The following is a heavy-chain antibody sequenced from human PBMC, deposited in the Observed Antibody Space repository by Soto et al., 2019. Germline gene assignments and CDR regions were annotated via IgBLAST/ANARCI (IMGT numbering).Heavy chain of an antibody. J-gene: IGHJ6*02. D-gene: IGHD5-18*01. Sequence: PSETLSLTCTVSGGSISSGGYYWSWIRQHPGKGLEWIGYIYYSGSTYYNPSLKGRVTISVDTSKNQFSLKLSSVTAADTAVYYCARGGYSYGSYYYGMDVWGQGTTVTVSS. V-gene: IGHV4-31*03. CDR2: IYYSGST. CDR1: GGSISSGGYY. CDR3: ARGGYSYGSYYYGMDV.